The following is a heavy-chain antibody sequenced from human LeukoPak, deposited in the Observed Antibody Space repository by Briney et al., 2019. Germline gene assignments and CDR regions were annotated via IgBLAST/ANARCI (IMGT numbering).Heavy chain of an antibody. CDR3: AREFSGWYFDY. CDR2: ISYDGDNK. D-gene: IGHD6-19*01. J-gene: IGHJ4*02. Sequence: PGRSLRLSCAASGFTFSSYAIHWVRQAPGKGLEWVTVISYDGDNKYYADSVKGRFTISRDNSKNTLYLQMNSLRAEDTAVYYCAREFSGWYFDYWGQGTLVTVSS. V-gene: IGHV3-30*01. CDR1: GFTFSSYA.